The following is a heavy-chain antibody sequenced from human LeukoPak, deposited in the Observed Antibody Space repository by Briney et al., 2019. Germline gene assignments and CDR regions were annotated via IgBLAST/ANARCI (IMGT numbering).Heavy chain of an antibody. CDR2: IYCSGST. J-gene: IGHJ4*02. V-gene: IGHV4-59*12. CDR1: GGSISSYY. Sequence: SETLSLTCTVSGGSISSYYWSWIRQPPGKGLEWIGYIYCSGSTNYNPSLKSRATISVDTSKNQFSLKLSSVTAADTAVYYCARVFGLGYCSGGSCRNFDYWGQGTLVTVSS. CDR3: ARVFGLGYCSGGSCRNFDY. D-gene: IGHD2-15*01.